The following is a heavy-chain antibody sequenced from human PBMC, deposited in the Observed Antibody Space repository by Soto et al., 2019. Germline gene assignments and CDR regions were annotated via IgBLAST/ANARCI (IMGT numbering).Heavy chain of an antibody. D-gene: IGHD3-10*01. CDR1: GGSISSGGYY. CDR2: IYYSGST. J-gene: IGHJ5*02. V-gene: IGHV4-31*03. Sequence: QVQLQESGPGLVKPSQTLSLTCTVSGGSISSGGYYWSWIRQHPGKGLEWIGYIYYSGSTYYNPSLKSRFTISVXTXKXXFSLKLSSVTAADTAVYYCAREGTGDGSGVNWFDPWGQGTLVTVSS. CDR3: AREGTGDGSGVNWFDP.